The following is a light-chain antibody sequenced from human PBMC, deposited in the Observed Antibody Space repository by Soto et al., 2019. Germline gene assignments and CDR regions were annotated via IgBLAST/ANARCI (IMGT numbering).Light chain of an antibody. CDR2: VVN. CDR1: RSDIGSYNL. J-gene: IGLJ1*01. Sequence: QSVLTQPASVSASPGQSITIPCTGTRSDIGSYNLVSWYQQYPGKAPKLLISVVNKRPSGVSDRFSGSKSGITASLTISGLQAEDEAIYYCCSYAGSDTFGVFGTGTKVTVL. V-gene: IGLV2-23*02. CDR3: CSYAGSDTFGV.